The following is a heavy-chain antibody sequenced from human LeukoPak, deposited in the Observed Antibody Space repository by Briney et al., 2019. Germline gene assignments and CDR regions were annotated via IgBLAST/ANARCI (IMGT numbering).Heavy chain of an antibody. CDR1: GFTFSSYG. V-gene: IGHV3-33*01. CDR2: IWYDGSNK. J-gene: IGHJ3*02. D-gene: IGHD3-9*01. Sequence: GGSLRLSCAASGFTFSSYGMHWVRQAPGKGLEWVAVIWYDGSNKYYADSVKGRFTISRDNSKNTLYLQMNSLRAEDTAVYYCARGTVTISNAFDIWGQGTMVTVSS. CDR3: ARGTVTISNAFDI.